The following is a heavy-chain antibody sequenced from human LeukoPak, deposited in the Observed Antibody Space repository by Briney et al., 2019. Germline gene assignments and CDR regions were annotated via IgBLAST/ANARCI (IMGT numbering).Heavy chain of an antibody. Sequence: SETLSLTCTVSGGSISSSSYYWTWIRQSPGKGLEWMGEINHSGSTDYNPSLRSRVTISVDTSKNQFSLNLSSVTAADTAVYYCARSGYCSSATCYTRDDAFDIWGQGTMVTVSS. V-gene: IGHV4-39*07. D-gene: IGHD2-2*02. CDR1: GGSISSSSYY. CDR2: INHSGST. CDR3: ARSGYCSSATCYTRDDAFDI. J-gene: IGHJ3*02.